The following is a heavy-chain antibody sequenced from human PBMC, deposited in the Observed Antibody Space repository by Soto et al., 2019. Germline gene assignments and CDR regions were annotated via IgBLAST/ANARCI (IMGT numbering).Heavy chain of an antibody. CDR2: IKQDGSEK. D-gene: IGHD2-2*01. CDR3: ARVPPRVVVPAAMPDY. Sequence: GGSLRLSCAASGFTFSSYWMSWVRQAPGKGLEWVANIKQDGSEKYYVDSVKGRFTISRDNAKNSLYLQMNSLRAEDTAVYYCARVPPRVVVPAAMPDYWGQGTLVTVSS. J-gene: IGHJ4*02. V-gene: IGHV3-7*01. CDR1: GFTFSSYW.